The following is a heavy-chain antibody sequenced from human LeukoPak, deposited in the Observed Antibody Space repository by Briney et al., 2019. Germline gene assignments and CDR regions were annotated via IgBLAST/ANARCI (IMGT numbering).Heavy chain of an antibody. CDR2: ISSSSSYI. Sequence: PGGALRLSCAASGFTFSSDSMNWGRQAPGKGLEGGSAISSSSSYIYYADSVKGRFTISRDNPQNSLYLQMNSLRAEDTAVYYCARAFEVLDAFDIWGQGTMVTVSS. CDR3: ARAFEVLDAFDI. J-gene: IGHJ3*02. D-gene: IGHD3-9*01. CDR1: GFTFSSDS. V-gene: IGHV3-21*01.